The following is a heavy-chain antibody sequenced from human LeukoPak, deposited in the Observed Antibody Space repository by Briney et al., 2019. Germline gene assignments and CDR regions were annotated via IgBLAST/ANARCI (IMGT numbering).Heavy chain of an antibody. D-gene: IGHD5-24*01. CDR2: FDPEDGET. J-gene: IGHJ4*02. Sequence: GASVKVSCKVSGHSLNEISMYWVRQAPGKGLECMGVFDPEDGETIYAQRFKGRLTLTGDTSTDTVYMDLSSLRPEDTAVYYCATGATITAGFDFWGQGTLVTVSS. V-gene: IGHV1-24*01. CDR1: GHSLNEIS. CDR3: ATGATITAGFDF.